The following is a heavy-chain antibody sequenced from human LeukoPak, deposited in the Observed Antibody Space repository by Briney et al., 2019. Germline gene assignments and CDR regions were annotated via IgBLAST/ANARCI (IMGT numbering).Heavy chain of an antibody. Sequence: GGSLRLSCAASGFTFSSYAMSWVRQAPGKGLEWVSAISGSGGSTYYADSVKGRFTISRDNSKNTLYLQMNSLRAEDTAVYYCAKDLSERDGYNNGGDHWGQGTLVTVSS. CDR3: AKDLSERDGYNNGGDH. CDR2: ISGSGGST. CDR1: GFTFSSYA. D-gene: IGHD5-24*01. J-gene: IGHJ4*02. V-gene: IGHV3-23*01.